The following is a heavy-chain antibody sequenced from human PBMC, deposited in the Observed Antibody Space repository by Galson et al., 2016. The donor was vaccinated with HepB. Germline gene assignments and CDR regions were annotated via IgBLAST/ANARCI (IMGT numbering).Heavy chain of an antibody. Sequence: SLRLSCAASGFTFSSSSMTWVRQAPGKGLEWISYISTSSTVIYYADSVKGRFTISRDNAKSSLYLQMNSLSVEDTAVYYWARFVGQPLDYWGQGTLVTVSS. V-gene: IGHV3-48*01. J-gene: IGHJ4*02. CDR2: ISTSSTVI. CDR3: ARFVGQPLDY. CDR1: GFTFSSSS.